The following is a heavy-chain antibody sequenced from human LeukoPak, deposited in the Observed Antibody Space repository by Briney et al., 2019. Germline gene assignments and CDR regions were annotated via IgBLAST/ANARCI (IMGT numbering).Heavy chain of an antibody. J-gene: IGHJ4*02. Sequence: GGSLRLSCAASGFTFSNYAMHWVRQAPGKGLEWVAVISYDGHYKYYADSVKGRFSISRDNSKNTLYLQMNSLRVEDTAVYHCAKVTKYYDILTGSHFDYWGQGTLVTVSS. CDR2: ISYDGHYK. CDR1: GFTFSNYA. CDR3: AKVTKYYDILTGSHFDY. D-gene: IGHD3-9*01. V-gene: IGHV3-30-3*01.